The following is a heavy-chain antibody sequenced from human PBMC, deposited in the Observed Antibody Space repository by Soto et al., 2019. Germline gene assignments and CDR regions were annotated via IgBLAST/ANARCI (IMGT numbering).Heavy chain of an antibody. D-gene: IGHD3-9*01. CDR1: QFSFRSYA. J-gene: IGHJ4*02. CDR3: ARTFDTITYYFDY. CDR2: ISFDGNSL. V-gene: IGHV3-30-3*01. Sequence: PGGSLRLSCAAPQFSFRSYAMHWIRQSPGKGLEWVAVISFDGNSLHYADSARDRFTISRDNSKNTLYLQMNNLRPEDTAVYYCARTFDTITYYFDYWGQGTVVTVSS.